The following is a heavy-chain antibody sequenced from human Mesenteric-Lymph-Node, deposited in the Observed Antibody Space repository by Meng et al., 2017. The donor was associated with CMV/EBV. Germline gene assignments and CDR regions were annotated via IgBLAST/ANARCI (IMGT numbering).Heavy chain of an antibody. D-gene: IGHD4-17*01. CDR3: ASHGDYFDY. J-gene: IGHJ4*02. Sequence: GESLKISCAASGFTFSSYWMHWVRQAPGKGLVWVSRINSDGSSTSYADSVKGRFTISRDNAKNTLYLQMNSLRVEDTAVYYCASHGDYFDYWGQGTLVTVSS. V-gene: IGHV3-74*01. CDR2: INSDGSST. CDR1: GFTFSSYW.